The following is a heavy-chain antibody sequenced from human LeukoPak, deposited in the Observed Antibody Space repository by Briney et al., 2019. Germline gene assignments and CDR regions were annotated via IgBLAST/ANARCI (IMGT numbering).Heavy chain of an antibody. CDR3: ARGPGTQVLFVYYYYGMDV. V-gene: IGHV4-34*01. CDR2: INHSRSP. D-gene: IGHD1-1*01. J-gene: IGHJ6*02. CDR1: GGSFRGYY. Sequence: PSETLSLTCAVYGGSFRGYYWSWIRHPPGKGLECIGEINHSRSPNYNPSLKSRVTISVDTSKNQFSLKLSSVTAADTAVYYCARGPGTQVLFVYYYYGMDVWGQGTTVTVSS.